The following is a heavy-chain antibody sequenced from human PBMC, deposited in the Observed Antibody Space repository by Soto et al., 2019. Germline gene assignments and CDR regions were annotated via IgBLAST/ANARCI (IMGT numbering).Heavy chain of an antibody. V-gene: IGHV4-34*01. D-gene: IGHD1-26*01. CDR2: INHSGST. J-gene: IGHJ6*02. Sequence: QVQLQQWGAGLLKPSETLSLTCAVYGGSFSGYYWSWIRQPPGKGLEWIGEINHSGSTNYNPSLQSRVTLSVDTSKNQVPLKLSSVTAADTSVYYCARARPLGPYYYHHGMDVWGQRNTVTVSS. CDR3: ARARPLGPYYYHHGMDV. CDR1: GGSFSGYY.